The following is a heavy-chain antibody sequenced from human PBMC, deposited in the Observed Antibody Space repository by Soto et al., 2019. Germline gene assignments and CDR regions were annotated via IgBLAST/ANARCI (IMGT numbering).Heavy chain of an antibody. Sequence: GGSLRLSCAASGFTFSSYWMSWVRQAPGKGLEWVANIKQDGSEKYYVDSVKGRFTISRDNAKNSLYLQMNSLRAEDTAVYYCARAHRRARKWELRDDAFDIWGQGTMVTVSS. CDR3: ARAHRRARKWELRDDAFDI. V-gene: IGHV3-7*01. D-gene: IGHD1-26*01. J-gene: IGHJ3*02. CDR2: IKQDGSEK. CDR1: GFTFSSYW.